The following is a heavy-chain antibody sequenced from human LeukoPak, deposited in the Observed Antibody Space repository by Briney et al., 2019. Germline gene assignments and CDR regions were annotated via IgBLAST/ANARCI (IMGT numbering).Heavy chain of an antibody. Sequence: GGSLRLSCAASGFTFSSYAMSWVRQAPGKGLEWVSAISGSGGSTYYADSVKGRFTISRDNSKNTLYLQMNSLRAEDTAVYYYAKSRMTYYYDSSGIDYWGQGTLVTVSS. V-gene: IGHV3-23*01. CDR2: ISGSGGST. D-gene: IGHD3-22*01. CDR1: GFTFSSYA. CDR3: AKSRMTYYYDSSGIDY. J-gene: IGHJ4*02.